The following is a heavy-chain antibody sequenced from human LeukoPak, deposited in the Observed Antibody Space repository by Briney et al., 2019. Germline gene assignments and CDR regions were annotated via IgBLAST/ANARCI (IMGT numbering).Heavy chain of an antibody. D-gene: IGHD4-23*01. CDR1: GFDFSSNW. J-gene: IGHJ3*02. V-gene: IGHV3-74*01. CDR3: ARDPSRPVVKENAFDI. Sequence: GGSLRLSCAASGFDFSSNWMHWVRHAPGQGLVWVSRIKGDGISTNYADSVKGRFTISRDIAKNTLYLQMNSLRAEDTGVYYCARDPSRPVVKENAFDIWGQGTMVTVSS. CDR2: IKGDGIST.